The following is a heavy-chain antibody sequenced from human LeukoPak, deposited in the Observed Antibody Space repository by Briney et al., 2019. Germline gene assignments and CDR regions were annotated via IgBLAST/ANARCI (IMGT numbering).Heavy chain of an antibody. CDR1: GFTFDDYA. CDR2: ISWNSGII. V-gene: IGHV3-9*01. Sequence: GGSLRLSCSASGFTFDDYAMHWVRQAPGKGLEWVSGISWNSGIIAYADSVKGRFTISRDNAKKSLYLQVNSLRAEDTALYHCAKDSGVRTQSIYYMDVWGKGTTVTVSS. D-gene: IGHD3-10*01. CDR3: AKDSGVRTQSIYYMDV. J-gene: IGHJ6*03.